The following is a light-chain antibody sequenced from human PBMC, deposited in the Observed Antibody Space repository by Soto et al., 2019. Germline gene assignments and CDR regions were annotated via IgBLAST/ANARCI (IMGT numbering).Light chain of an antibody. J-gene: IGLJ2*01. V-gene: IGLV2-14*01. CDR1: SSDVGGYNY. CDR3: AAWDDSLNGVI. Sequence: QSALTQPASVSGSAGQSIAISCTGTSSDVGGYNYVSWYQQHPGKAPKLLLSEVSKRPSGVSDRFSGSKSGTSASLAISGLQSGDEADYYCAAWDDSLNGVIFGGGTKLTVL. CDR2: EVS.